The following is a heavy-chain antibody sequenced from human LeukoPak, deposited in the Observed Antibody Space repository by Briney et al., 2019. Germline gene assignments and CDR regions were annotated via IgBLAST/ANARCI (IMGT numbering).Heavy chain of an antibody. CDR1: GFTFSDYY. Sequence: GGSLRLSCAASGFTFSDYYMSWIRQAPGKGLEWVSYISSSGSTIYYADSVKGRFTISRDNAKNSLYLQMNSLRAEDTAVYYCARDKVVVAATRIAVAGTSDYWGQGTLVTVSS. J-gene: IGHJ4*02. V-gene: IGHV3-11*04. CDR3: ARDKVVVAATRIAVAGTSDY. D-gene: IGHD6-19*01. CDR2: ISSSGSTI.